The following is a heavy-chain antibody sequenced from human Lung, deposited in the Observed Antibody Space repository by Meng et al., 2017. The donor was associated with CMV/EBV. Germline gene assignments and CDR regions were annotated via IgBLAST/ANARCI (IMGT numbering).Heavy chain of an antibody. D-gene: IGHD4-17*01. CDR2: IYHSGST. CDR1: GGSISSRNW. J-gene: IGHJ5*02. Sequence: QLQESGPGQVQPSETLSLTCSVSGGSISSRNWWSWVRQPPGKGLEWIGEIYHSGSTNYNPSLRSRVAISIDTSKNQFSLKLTSVTAADTAVYFCARTNYGDYNWFDPWGQGTLVTVSS. CDR3: ARTNYGDYNWFDP. V-gene: IGHV4-4*02.